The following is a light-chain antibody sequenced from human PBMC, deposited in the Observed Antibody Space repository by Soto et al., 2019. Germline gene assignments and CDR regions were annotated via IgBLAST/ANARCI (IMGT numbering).Light chain of an antibody. CDR3: SSYAGSTNVV. CDR1: SSDVGGYNY. CDR2: EVS. Sequence: HSALTQPPSASGSPGQSVTISCTGTSSDVGGYNYVSWYQQHPGKAPKLIIYEVSKRPSGVPDRFSGSKSGNTASLTVSGLQAEDEADYYCSSYAGSTNVVFGGGTKLTVL. J-gene: IGLJ2*01. V-gene: IGLV2-8*01.